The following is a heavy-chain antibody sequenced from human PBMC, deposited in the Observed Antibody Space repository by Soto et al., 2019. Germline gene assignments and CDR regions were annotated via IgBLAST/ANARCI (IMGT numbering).Heavy chain of an antibody. CDR3: ARDAGTANPDFDY. J-gene: IGHJ4*02. Sequence: TSETLSLTCTFSVGSISSGGYYCSWIRQHPGKGLEWIGYIYYSGSTYYNPSLKSRVTISVDTSKNQFSLKLSSVTAADTAVYYCARDAGTANPDFDYWGQGTLVSVSS. D-gene: IGHD5-18*01. CDR2: IYYSGST. CDR1: VGSISSGGYY. V-gene: IGHV4-31*03.